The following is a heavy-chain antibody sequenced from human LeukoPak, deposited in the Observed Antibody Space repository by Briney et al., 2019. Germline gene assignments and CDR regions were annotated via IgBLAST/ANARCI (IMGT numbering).Heavy chain of an antibody. D-gene: IGHD4-11*01. CDR3: ARGADYSKSPCPY. CDR2: ISYDGSTK. J-gene: IGHJ4*02. V-gene: IGHV3-30*04. Sequence: GRSLRLSCAASGFTFSSYAIHWVRQAPGKGLEWVAVISYDGSTKYYADSVKGRFTISRDNSKNTLYLQMNSLRPEDTAVYYCARGADYSKSPCPYWGQGTLVTVSS. CDR1: GFTFSSYA.